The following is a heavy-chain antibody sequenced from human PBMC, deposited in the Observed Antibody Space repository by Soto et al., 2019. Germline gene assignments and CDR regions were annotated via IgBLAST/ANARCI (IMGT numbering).Heavy chain of an antibody. CDR3: ARDRGIDNSFDS. V-gene: IGHV4-30-2*01. CDR1: GGSISSAGYC. D-gene: IGHD6-13*01. CDR2: IYHTGTT. J-gene: IGHJ5*01. Sequence: PSETLSLTCAVSGGSISSAGYCWSWIRQPPGKGLEWIGYIYHTGTTYYTPSLKSRVTISLDRSKSQFSLNLSSVTAAGTAVYYCARDRGIDNSFDSWGQGTLVTVSS.